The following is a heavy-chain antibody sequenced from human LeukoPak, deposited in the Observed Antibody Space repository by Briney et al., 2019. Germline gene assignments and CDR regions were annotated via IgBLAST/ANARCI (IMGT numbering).Heavy chain of an antibody. J-gene: IGHJ6*02. V-gene: IGHV4-34*01. CDR3: ARDYYYYGMDV. CDR1: GGSFSGYY. Sequence: SETLSLTCAVYGGSFSGYYWSWIRQPPGKGLEWIGEINHSGSTNYNPSLKSRVTISVGTSKNQFSLKLSSVTAADTAVYYCARDYYYYGMDVWGQGTTVTVSS. CDR2: INHSGST.